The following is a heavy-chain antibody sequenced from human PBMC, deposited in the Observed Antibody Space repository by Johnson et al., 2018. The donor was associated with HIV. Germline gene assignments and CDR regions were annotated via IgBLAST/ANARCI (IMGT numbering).Heavy chain of an antibody. Sequence: VQLVESGGGLIQPGGSLRLSCAASGFTVSSNYMSWVRQAPGKGLEWVSLITWNGGSTYYADFVKGRFTISRDNSKNSLYLQMNSLRAEDTALYYCARGGLGFQNIHDPLDIWGQGTMVTVSS. CDR2: ITWNGGST. CDR1: GFTVSSNY. V-gene: IGHV3-53*01. D-gene: IGHD1/OR15-1a*01. J-gene: IGHJ3*02. CDR3: ARGGLGFQNIHDPLDI.